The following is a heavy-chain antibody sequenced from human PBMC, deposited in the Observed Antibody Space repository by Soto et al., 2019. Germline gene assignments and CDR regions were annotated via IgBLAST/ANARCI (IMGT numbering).Heavy chain of an antibody. V-gene: IGHV3-33*01. J-gene: IGHJ2*01. CDR1: GFTFSSYG. CDR3: ARDKAVVVAASFFDL. D-gene: IGHD2-15*01. Sequence: QVQLVESGGGVVQPGRSLRLSCAASGFTFSSYGMHWVRQAPGKGLEWVAVIWYDGSNKYYADSVKGRFTISRDNSKNTLYLQMNSLRAEDTAVYYCARDKAVVVAASFFDLWGRGTLVTVSS. CDR2: IWYDGSNK.